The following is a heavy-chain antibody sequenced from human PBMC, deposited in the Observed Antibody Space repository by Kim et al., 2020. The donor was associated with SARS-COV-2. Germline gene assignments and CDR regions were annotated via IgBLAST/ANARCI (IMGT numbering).Heavy chain of an antibody. D-gene: IGHD3-22*01. CDR3: ARTSGFHYDSTGSNSFDM. Sequence: SETLSLTCAVSGYPISSSNWWGLIRQPPGRGLEWIGYIYYSGSTSYNPSLKNRVMMSVDTSRNQFSLKLTSVTAVDTAVYYCARTSGFHYDSTGSNSFDMWGQGTMVTVSS. J-gene: IGHJ3*02. CDR1: GYPISSSNW. V-gene: IGHV4-28*01. CDR2: IYYSGST.